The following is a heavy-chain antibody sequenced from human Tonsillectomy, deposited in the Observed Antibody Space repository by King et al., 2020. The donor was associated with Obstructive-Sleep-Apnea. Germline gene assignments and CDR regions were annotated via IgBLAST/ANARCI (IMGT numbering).Heavy chain of an antibody. D-gene: IGHD6-19*01. V-gene: IGHV4-61*01. CDR3: ARYSSGWWYFDY. CDR2: IYYSGST. J-gene: IGHJ4*02. Sequence: VQLQESGPGLVKPSETLSLTCTVSGGSVSSGSYYWSWIRQPPGKGLEWIGYIYYSGSTNYNPSLKGRVTISVDTSKNQFSLKLSSVTAADTAVYYCARYSSGWWYFDYWGQGTLVTVSS. CDR1: GGSVSSGSYY.